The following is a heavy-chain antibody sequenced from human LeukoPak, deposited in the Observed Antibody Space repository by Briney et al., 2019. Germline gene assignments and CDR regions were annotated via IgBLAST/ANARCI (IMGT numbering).Heavy chain of an antibody. CDR2: IYTSGST. CDR1: GDSISNYY. D-gene: IGHD6-6*01. J-gene: IGHJ4*02. V-gene: IGHV4-4*07. Sequence: SETLSLTCSVSGDSISNYYWSWIRQPAGKGLEWIGRIYTSGSTNYNPSLKSRVTMSVDTSKNQFSLKLSSVTAADTAVYYCARVGSSSTEFDYWGQGTLVTVSS. CDR3: ARVGSSSTEFDY.